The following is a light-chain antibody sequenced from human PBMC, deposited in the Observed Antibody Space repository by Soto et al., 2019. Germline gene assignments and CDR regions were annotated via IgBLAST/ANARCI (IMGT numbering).Light chain of an antibody. J-gene: IGKJ4*01. CDR2: AAS. Sequence: DIQMTQSPSSVSASVGERVTITCRASEGIRSWLAWYQQKPGKAPKLRIDAASTLQSGVPSRFRGRGSGTDFTLTISSLQPEDCATYYCQQANTFPPAFGGGTKVEIK. V-gene: IGKV1-12*01. CDR3: QQANTFPPA. CDR1: EGIRSW.